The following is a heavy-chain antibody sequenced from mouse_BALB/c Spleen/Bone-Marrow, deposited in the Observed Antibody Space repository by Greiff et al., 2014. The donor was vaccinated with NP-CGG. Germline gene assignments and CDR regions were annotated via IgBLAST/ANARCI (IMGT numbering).Heavy chain of an antibody. Sequence: QVQLQQSGAELVRPGASVKLSCRASDYSFTSYWVNWVKQRPGQGLEWIGMIHPSDSETRLNQKFKDKATLTVDKSSSTAYMQLSSQTSEDSAVYYCARGGYDGWYFDAWGAGTTVTVSS. D-gene: IGHD2-2*01. CDR1: DYSFTSYW. V-gene: IGHV1-74*01. J-gene: IGHJ1*01. CDR2: IHPSDSET. CDR3: ARGGYDGWYFDA.